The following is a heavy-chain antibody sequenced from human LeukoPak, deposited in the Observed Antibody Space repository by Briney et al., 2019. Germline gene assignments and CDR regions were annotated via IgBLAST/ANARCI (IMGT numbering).Heavy chain of an antibody. Sequence: GGSLRLSCAASGFTFSGYWMHWVRQAPGKGLVWVSRINSDGSSTSYADSVKGRFTISRDSAKSTLCLQMNSLRAEDTAVYYCARDRYYDSRLGPWGQGTLVTVSS. CDR3: ARDRYYDSRLGP. J-gene: IGHJ5*02. CDR1: GFTFSGYW. D-gene: IGHD3-22*01. CDR2: INSDGSST. V-gene: IGHV3-74*01.